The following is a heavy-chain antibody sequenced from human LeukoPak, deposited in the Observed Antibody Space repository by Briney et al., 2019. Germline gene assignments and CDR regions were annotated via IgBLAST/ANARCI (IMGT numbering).Heavy chain of an antibody. CDR1: GFTFSSYG. CDR3: ARDGAFSLRFLEWLEY. V-gene: IGHV3-33*01. Sequence: GGSLRLSCAASGFTFSSYGMHWVRQAPGKGLEWVAVIWYDGSNKYYADSVKGRFTISRDNSKNTLYLQMNSLRAEDTAVYYCARDGAFSLRFLEWLEYWGQGTLVTVSS. D-gene: IGHD3-3*01. J-gene: IGHJ4*02. CDR2: IWYDGSNK.